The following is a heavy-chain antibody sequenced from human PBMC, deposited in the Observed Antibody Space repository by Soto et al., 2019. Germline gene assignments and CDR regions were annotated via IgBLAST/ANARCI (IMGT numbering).Heavy chain of an antibody. CDR1: GGTLSNFA. Sequence: QVQLVQSGSEVKKPGSSVKVSCKASGGTLSNFAISWVRQAPGQGLEWVGTFIPIVGMAKYGQNFQGRVTISADQSTNTLFMELRSLSYEDTAMNYCANGHDNYFYYGMDVWGQGTTVTVSS. CDR2: FIPIVGMA. V-gene: IGHV1-69*04. CDR3: ANGHDNYFYYGMDV. J-gene: IGHJ6*02. D-gene: IGHD1-1*01.